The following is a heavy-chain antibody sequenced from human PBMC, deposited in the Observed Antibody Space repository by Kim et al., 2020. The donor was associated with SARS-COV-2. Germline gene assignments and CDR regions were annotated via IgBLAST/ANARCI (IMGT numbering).Heavy chain of an antibody. CDR3: ARDYGDYGWWLGSYYYYYGMDV. CDR1: GGTFSSYA. V-gene: IGHV1-69*13. D-gene: IGHD4-17*01. J-gene: IGHJ6*02. Sequence: SVKVSCKASGGTFSSYAISWVRQAPGQGLEWMGGIIPIFGTANYAQKFQGRVTITADESTSTAYMELSSLRSEDTAVYYCARDYGDYGWWLGSYYYYYGMDVWGQGTTVTVSS. CDR2: IIPIFGTA.